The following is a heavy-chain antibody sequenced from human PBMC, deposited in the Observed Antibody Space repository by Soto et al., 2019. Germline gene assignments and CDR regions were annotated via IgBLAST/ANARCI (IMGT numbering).Heavy chain of an antibody. CDR1: GFTFSSYS. J-gene: IGHJ5*02. CDR3: ARDQTGPTLSYNWFDT. D-gene: IGHD1-7*01. Sequence: GGSLRLSCAASGFTFSSYSMNWVRQAPGKGLEWVSSISSSSSYIYYADSVKGRFTISRDNAKNSLYLQMNSLRAEDTAVYYCARDQTGPTLSYNWFDTWGQGTLVTVSS. CDR2: ISSSSSYI. V-gene: IGHV3-21*01.